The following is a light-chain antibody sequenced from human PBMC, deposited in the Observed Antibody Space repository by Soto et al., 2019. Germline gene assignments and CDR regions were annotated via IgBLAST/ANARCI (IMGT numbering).Light chain of an antibody. V-gene: IGKV1-5*03. CDR1: QSISSW. J-gene: IGKJ2*01. Sequence: DIQMTQSPSTLSASVGDRVTITCRASQSISSWLAWYQQKPGKAPKLLIYKASSLESGVPSRFSGSGSGTEFTLTISSLQPDDFATYYCQQYNSYSPTYTFGQGTNLEIK. CDR2: KAS. CDR3: QQYNSYSPTYT.